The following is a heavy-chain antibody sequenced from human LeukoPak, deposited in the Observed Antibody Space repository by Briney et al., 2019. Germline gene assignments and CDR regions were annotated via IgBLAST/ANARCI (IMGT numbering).Heavy chain of an antibody. Sequence: ASVKVSRKASGYTFTNNYLHWVRQAPGQGLEWMGMIYPRDGSTSYAQNFQGRVTVTRDTSTTTVHMELRGLRSEDTAVYYCARDQEGFDYWGQGTVVTVSS. J-gene: IGHJ4*02. CDR1: GYTFTNNY. V-gene: IGHV1-46*01. CDR2: IYPRDGST. CDR3: ARDQEGFDY.